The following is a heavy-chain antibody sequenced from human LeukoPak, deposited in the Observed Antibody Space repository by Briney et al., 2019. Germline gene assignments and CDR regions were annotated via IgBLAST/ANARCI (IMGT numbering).Heavy chain of an antibody. CDR2: TYYRSKWYS. CDR1: GDSVSSNSAA. Sequence: SQTLSLTFAISGDSVSSNSAAWNWLGQSPSRGLEWLGRTYYRSKWYSDYAVSVKSPLTINPDTSKNQFSLQLNSVTPEDTAVYYCARDSSGWRSIFDYWGQGTLVSVSS. D-gene: IGHD6-19*01. J-gene: IGHJ4*02. V-gene: IGHV6-1*01. CDR3: ARDSSGWRSIFDY.